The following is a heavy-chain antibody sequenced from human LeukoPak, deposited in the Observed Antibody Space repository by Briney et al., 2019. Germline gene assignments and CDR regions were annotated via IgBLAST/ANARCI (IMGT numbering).Heavy chain of an antibody. D-gene: IGHD1-1*01. CDR2: IYPGDSDT. V-gene: IGHV5-51*01. Sequence: GESLKISCKGSGYSFTTYWIGWVRQMLGKGLEWMGIIYPGDSDTRYSPSFQGQVIISVDKSISTAYLQWSSLKASDTAMYYCARQNAEVSYFDYWGQGTLVTVSS. CDR1: GYSFTTYW. CDR3: ARQNAEVSYFDY. J-gene: IGHJ4*02.